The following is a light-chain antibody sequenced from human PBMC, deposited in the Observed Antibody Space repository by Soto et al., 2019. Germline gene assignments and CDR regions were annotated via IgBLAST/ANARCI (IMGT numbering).Light chain of an antibody. CDR2: GAS. J-gene: IGKJ4*01. Sequence: EIVMTQSPATLSVSPGERATLSCRTSQSVSSNLAWYQQKPGQAPRLLIYGASTRATGIPARFSGSGSGTEFTLTVSSLQSEDFAVYYCQQYNNSPLTFGGGTKVETK. CDR1: QSVSSN. CDR3: QQYNNSPLT. V-gene: IGKV3-15*01.